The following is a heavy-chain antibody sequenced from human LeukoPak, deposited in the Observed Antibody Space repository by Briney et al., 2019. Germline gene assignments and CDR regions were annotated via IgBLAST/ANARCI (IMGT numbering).Heavy chain of an antibody. D-gene: IGHD1-1*01. V-gene: IGHV3-7*01. Sequence: PGGSLRLSCAASGFTFRRYWMNWVRQAPGTGLEWVANIKQDGSEKYYVDSVEGRFTISRDNAKNSLYLQMNSLRAEDTAVYYCAREDWNDGGGFDIWGQGTMVTVSS. CDR1: GFTFRRYW. J-gene: IGHJ3*02. CDR2: IKQDGSEK. CDR3: AREDWNDGGGFDI.